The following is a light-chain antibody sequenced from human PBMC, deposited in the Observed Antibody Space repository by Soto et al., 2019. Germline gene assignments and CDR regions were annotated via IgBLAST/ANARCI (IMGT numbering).Light chain of an antibody. V-gene: IGLV1-47*01. CDR2: RNN. CDR3: AAWEDSLSGPWV. J-gene: IGLJ3*02. Sequence: QSVLTQPPSASGTPGQRVTISCSGSSSNIGSNYVYWYQQLPGTATKLLIYRNNQRPSGVPDRFSGSKSGTSASLAISGLRSEDEADYYCAAWEDSLSGPWVFGGGTQLTVL. CDR1: SSNIGSNY.